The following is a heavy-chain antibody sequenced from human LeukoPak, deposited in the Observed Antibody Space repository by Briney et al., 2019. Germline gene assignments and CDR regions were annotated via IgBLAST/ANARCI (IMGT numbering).Heavy chain of an antibody. J-gene: IGHJ5*01. V-gene: IGHV3-74*01. CDR3: VRDWDHYDFDS. CDR1: GFTFSSYW. CDR2: IKGDGRHT. Sequence: GGSLRLSCAATGFTFSSYWMHWVRQAPGKGLVWVSRIKGDGRHTIYADSVKGRFTISRDNAKNTLYLQMKSLRAEDTAVYYCVRDWDHYDFDSWGQGTLVTVSS. D-gene: IGHD3-16*01.